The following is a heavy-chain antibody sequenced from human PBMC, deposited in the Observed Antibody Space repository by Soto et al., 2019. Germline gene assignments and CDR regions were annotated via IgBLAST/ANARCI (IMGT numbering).Heavy chain of an antibody. J-gene: IGHJ6*02. CDR3: ARGDGYNLDYYYYYGMDV. Sequence: SETLSLTCTVSGRSISSYYWSWIRQPPGKGLEWIGYIYYSGSTNYNPSLKSRVTISVDTSKNQFSLKLSSVTAADTAVYYCARGDGYNLDYYYYYGMDVWGQGTTVT. CDR2: IYYSGST. D-gene: IGHD5-12*01. CDR1: GRSISSYY. V-gene: IGHV4-59*01.